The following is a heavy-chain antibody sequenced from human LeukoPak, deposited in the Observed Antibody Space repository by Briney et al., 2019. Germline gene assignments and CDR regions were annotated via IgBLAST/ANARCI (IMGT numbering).Heavy chain of an antibody. CDR1: GGSFSGYY. J-gene: IGHJ3*02. CDR2: IYYSGST. V-gene: IGHV4-59*01. CDR3: GRYLKPSALSVFDI. D-gene: IGHD2-2*01. Sequence: PSETLSLTCAVYGGSFSGYYWSWIRQPPGKGLEWIGYIYYSGSTNYNPSLKSRVTISVDTSKNQFSLKLSSVTAADTAVYYCGRYLKPSALSVFDIRGQGTMVTVSS.